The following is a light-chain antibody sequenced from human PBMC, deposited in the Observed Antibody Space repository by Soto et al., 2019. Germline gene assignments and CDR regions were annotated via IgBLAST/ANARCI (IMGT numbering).Light chain of an antibody. CDR1: RSISVW. V-gene: IGKV1-5*01. J-gene: IGKJ1*01. CDR3: QQYNTYSWT. Sequence: DIQMTQAPSTLSASVGDRVTITCRASRSISVWLAWYQQKPGKAPKLLIFDASSLESGIPSRFSGSGSGTEFTLTISSLHPDDFATYYCQQYNTYSWTSGQGTKVDIK. CDR2: DAS.